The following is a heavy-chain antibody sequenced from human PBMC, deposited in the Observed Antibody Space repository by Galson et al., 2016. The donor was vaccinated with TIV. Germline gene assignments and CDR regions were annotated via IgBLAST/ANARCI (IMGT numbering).Heavy chain of an antibody. D-gene: IGHD3-10*01. CDR3: ARLPSYYGSGNHWFDP. J-gene: IGHJ5*02. CDR1: GYTFTSYD. Sequence: QSGAEVKKPGSSVKVSCKASGYTFTSYDINWVRQATGQGLEWMGWMNPNSGNTGYAQKFRGRVTMTRNTSVRTAYMELSSLRSEDTAVYYCARLPSYYGSGNHWFDPWGQGTLVTVSS. V-gene: IGHV1-8*02. CDR2: MNPNSGNT.